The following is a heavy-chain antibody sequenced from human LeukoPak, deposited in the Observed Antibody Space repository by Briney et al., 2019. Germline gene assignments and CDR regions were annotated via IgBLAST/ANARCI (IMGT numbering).Heavy chain of an antibody. Sequence: GGSLRLSCAASGFTFSSYAMSWVRQAPGKGLEWVSAISGSGGSTYYADSVKGRFTISRDNSKNTLYLQMNSLRAEDTAVYYCAKDESWFGEFNYFGYWGQGTLVTVSS. V-gene: IGHV3-23*01. J-gene: IGHJ4*02. CDR2: ISGSGGST. CDR1: GFTFSSYA. CDR3: AKDESWFGEFNYFGY. D-gene: IGHD3-10*01.